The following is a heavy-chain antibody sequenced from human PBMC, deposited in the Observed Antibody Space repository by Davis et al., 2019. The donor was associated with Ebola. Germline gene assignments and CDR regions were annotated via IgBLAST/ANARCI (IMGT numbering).Heavy chain of an antibody. D-gene: IGHD2/OR15-2a*01. J-gene: IGHJ6*02. V-gene: IGHV4-39*01. CDR1: GGSISSSSYY. Sequence: GSLRLSCTVSGGSISSSSYYWGWIRQPPGKGLEWIGSIYYSGSTYYNPSLKSRVTISVDTSKNQFSLKLSSVTAADTAVYYCANFKNYYYYGMDVWGQGTTVTVSS. CDR2: IYYSGST. CDR3: ANFKNYYYYGMDV.